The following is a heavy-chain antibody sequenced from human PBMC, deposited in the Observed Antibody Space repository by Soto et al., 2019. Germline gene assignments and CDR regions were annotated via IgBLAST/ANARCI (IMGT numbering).Heavy chain of an antibody. Sequence: SETLSLTCTVSGGSISSYYWSWIRQPPGKGLEWIGYIYYSGSTNYNPSLKSRVTISVDTSKNQFSLKLSSVTAADTAVYYCARRKYGGNSDAFDIWGQGTMVTVS. CDR3: ARRKYGGNSDAFDI. D-gene: IGHD2-21*02. CDR1: GGSISSYY. CDR2: IYYSGST. V-gene: IGHV4-59*01. J-gene: IGHJ3*02.